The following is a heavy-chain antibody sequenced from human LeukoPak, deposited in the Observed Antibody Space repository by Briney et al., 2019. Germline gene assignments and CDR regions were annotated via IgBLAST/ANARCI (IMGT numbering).Heavy chain of an antibody. CDR1: GFTFTKSA. CDR3: AADPAGFGAFDI. Sequence: ASVKVSCKASGFTFTKSAVQWVRQARGQRLECIGWIVVGSGNTDYAQKFQERVTITRDMSTSTAYMELNSLTSEDTAIYYCAADPAGFGAFDIWGHGTIVTVSS. V-gene: IGHV1-58*01. J-gene: IGHJ3*02. D-gene: IGHD3-16*01. CDR2: IVVGSGNT.